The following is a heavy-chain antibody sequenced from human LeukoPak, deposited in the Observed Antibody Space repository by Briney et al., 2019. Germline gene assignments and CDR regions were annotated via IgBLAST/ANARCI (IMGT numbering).Heavy chain of an antibody. V-gene: IGHV4-30-4*01. D-gene: IGHD6-19*01. CDR3: ARLPIAVYYFDY. CDR2: IYYSGGT. CDR1: GGSIISGDYY. J-gene: IGHJ4*02. Sequence: SQTLSLTCTVSGGSIISGDYYWSWVRQPPGKGLEWIGYIYYSGGTYYNPSLKSRVTISVDTSKNQFSLKVSSVTAADTAVYYCARLPIAVYYFDYWGQGTLVTVSS.